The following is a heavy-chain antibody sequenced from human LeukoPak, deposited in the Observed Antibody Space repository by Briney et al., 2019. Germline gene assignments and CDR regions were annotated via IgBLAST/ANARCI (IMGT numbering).Heavy chain of an antibody. Sequence: PGGSLRLSCVASEFTFSNYWIHWVRQAPGKGLVWVSRNRGDGIVTNYADSVEGRFTVSRDNAKNTVHLQMNSLRDDDTTVYYCARASPADFNLWGRGTLVTVSS. J-gene: IGHJ2*01. V-gene: IGHV3-74*01. CDR1: EFTFSNYW. CDR3: ARASPADFNL. CDR2: NRGDGIVT.